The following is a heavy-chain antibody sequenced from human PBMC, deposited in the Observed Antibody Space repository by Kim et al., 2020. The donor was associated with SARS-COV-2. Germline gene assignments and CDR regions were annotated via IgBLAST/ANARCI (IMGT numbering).Heavy chain of an antibody. Sequence: GGSLRLSCAASGFTFSSYGMHWVRQAPGKGLEWVAVIWYDGSNKYYADSVKGRFTISRDNSKNTLYLQMNSLRAEDTAVYYCARDQVVRGVITHSIDYWGQGTLVTVSS. CDR2: IWYDGSNK. J-gene: IGHJ4*02. V-gene: IGHV3-33*01. CDR3: ARDQVVRGVITHSIDY. D-gene: IGHD3-10*01. CDR1: GFTFSSYG.